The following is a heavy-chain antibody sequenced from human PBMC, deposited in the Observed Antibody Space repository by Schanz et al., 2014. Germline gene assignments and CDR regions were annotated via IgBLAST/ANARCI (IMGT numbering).Heavy chain of an antibody. J-gene: IGHJ4*02. CDR2: IYTDGST. CDR3: ARLDSSSWYPRY. Sequence: EVQLVESGGGLVQPGGSLRLSCAASGFTVSKNYMSWVRQAPGKGLEWVSIIYTDGSTYYADSVRDRFTISRDNSKNMLYLQINNLRAEDTAVYYCARLDSSSWYPRYWGQGTLXTVSS. CDR1: GFTVSKNY. V-gene: IGHV3-66*01. D-gene: IGHD6-13*01.